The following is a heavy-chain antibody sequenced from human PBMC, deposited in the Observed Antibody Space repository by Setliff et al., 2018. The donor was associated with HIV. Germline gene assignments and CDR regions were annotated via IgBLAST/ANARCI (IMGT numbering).Heavy chain of an antibody. CDR2: IYTSGST. D-gene: IGHD3-10*01. CDR1: GGSINSGGYY. J-gene: IGHJ5*02. V-gene: IGHV4-61*09. Sequence: PSETLSLTCTVSGGSINSGGYYWNWIRQPAGKGLEWIGHIYTSGSTNYNPSLKSRVSISVDTSKNQFSLKLNSVTAADTAVYYCAREGYYGSRGWFAPWGQGTLVTVSS. CDR3: AREGYYGSRGWFAP.